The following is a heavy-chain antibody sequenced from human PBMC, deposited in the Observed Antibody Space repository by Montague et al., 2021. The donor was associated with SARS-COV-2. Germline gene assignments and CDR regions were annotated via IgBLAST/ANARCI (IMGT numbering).Heavy chain of an antibody. Sequence: SETLSLTCAVSGVSVTDYYWSWIRQPPGKGLEWVGDVLYNKGTNFNPSLKSRVAISVDTSKNQFSLKLTSVTAADTAYYYCVRHPNYDGLNGPPDFWGQGTMVIVS. V-gene: IGHV4-59*08. D-gene: IGHD3-9*01. CDR1: GVSVTDYY. CDR3: VRHPNYDGLNGPPDF. CDR2: VLYNKGT. J-gene: IGHJ4*02.